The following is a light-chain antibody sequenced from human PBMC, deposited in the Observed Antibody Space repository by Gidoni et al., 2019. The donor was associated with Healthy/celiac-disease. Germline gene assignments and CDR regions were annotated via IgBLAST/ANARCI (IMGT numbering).Light chain of an antibody. Sequence: DIVLTQSPAPLSLSPGESATLSCRASQSVSSYLAWYQQKPGQAPRLLIYDASNRATGIPARFSGSGSGTDFTLTISSLEPEDFAVYYCQQRSNWPRFGQGTKVEIK. CDR3: QQRSNWPR. V-gene: IGKV3-11*01. CDR2: DAS. J-gene: IGKJ1*01. CDR1: QSVSSY.